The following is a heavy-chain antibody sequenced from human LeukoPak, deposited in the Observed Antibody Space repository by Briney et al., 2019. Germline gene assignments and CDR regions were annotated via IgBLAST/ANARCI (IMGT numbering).Heavy chain of an antibody. CDR2: INHSGST. J-gene: IGHJ6*03. Sequence: SETLSLTCAVYGGSFSGYYWSWIRQPPGKGLEWIGEINHSGSTNYNPSLKSRVTISVGTSKNQFSLKLSSVTAADTAVYYCARFSPPYYYYYMDVWGKGTTVTISS. CDR1: GGSFSGYY. CDR3: ARFSPPYYYYYMDV. V-gene: IGHV4-34*01.